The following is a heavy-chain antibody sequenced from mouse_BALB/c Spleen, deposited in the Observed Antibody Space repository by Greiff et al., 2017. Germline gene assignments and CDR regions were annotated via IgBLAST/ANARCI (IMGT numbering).Heavy chain of an antibody. CDR3: ARGPMPRDGYAMDY. D-gene: IGHD6-5*01. CDR2: IWAGGST. V-gene: IGHV2-9*02. J-gene: IGHJ4*01. Sequence: VQLVESGPGLVAPSQSLSITCTVSGFSLTSYGVHWVRQPPGKGLEWLGVIWAGGSTNYNSALMSRLSISKDNSKSQVFLKMNSLQTDDTAMYYCARGPMPRDGYAMDYWGQGTSVTVSS. CDR1: GFSLTSYG.